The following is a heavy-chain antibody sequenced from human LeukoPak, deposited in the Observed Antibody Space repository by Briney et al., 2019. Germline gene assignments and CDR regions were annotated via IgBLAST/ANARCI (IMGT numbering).Heavy chain of an antibody. J-gene: IGHJ4*02. V-gene: IGHV5-51*01. CDR3: ARQGRYYDFWSGYSFDY. CDR1: GYSFTSYW. D-gene: IGHD3-3*01. Sequence: RGESLKISCKGSGYSFTSYWIGWVRQMPGKGLEWMGIIYPGDSDTRYSPSFQGQVTILADKSISTAYLQWSSLKASDTAMYYCARQGRYYDFWSGYSFDYWGQGTLVTVSS. CDR2: IYPGDSDT.